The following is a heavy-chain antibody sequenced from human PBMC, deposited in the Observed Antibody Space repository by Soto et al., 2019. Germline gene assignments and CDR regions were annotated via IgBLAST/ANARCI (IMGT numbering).Heavy chain of an antibody. J-gene: IGHJ4*02. D-gene: IGHD3-3*01. V-gene: IGHV3-33*01. CDR2: IWYDGSNK. Sequence: QVQLVESGGGVVQPGRSLRLSCTASGFTVNDHAMHWVRQAPGKGLEWVAYIWYDGSNKYYADSVKGRFTVSRDNSKKTVLLQMNSLRAEDTAVYFCARDGGRAYDLDYWGQGTLVTVSS. CDR3: ARDGGRAYDLDY. CDR1: GFTVNDHA.